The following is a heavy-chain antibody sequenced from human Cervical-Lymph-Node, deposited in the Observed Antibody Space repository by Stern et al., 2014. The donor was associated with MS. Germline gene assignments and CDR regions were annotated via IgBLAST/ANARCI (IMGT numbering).Heavy chain of an antibody. J-gene: IGHJ6*02. CDR2: IYYSGST. CDR3: ARAGYYYGMDV. CDR1: GGSISSYY. Sequence: QLQLQESGPGLVKPSETLSLTCTVSGGSISSYYWSWIRQPPGKGLEWIGYIYYSGSTNYNPSLKSRVTISVDTSKNQFSLKLSSVTAADTAVYYCARAGYYYGMDVWGQGTTVTVSS. V-gene: IGHV4-59*01.